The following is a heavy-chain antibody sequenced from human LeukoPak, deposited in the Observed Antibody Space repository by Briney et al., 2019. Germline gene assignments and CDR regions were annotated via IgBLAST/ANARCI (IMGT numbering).Heavy chain of an antibody. Sequence: PGGSLRLSCAASGFTFSSHAIHWVRQAPGKGLEWVAIISYDGGSKYYADSVKGRFTISRDNSKNTLYLQMNGLRVEDTAVYYCGRGGSGSYYYYFYYMDVWGKGTTVTVSS. J-gene: IGHJ6*03. CDR2: ISYDGGSK. V-gene: IGHV3-30*01. D-gene: IGHD3-10*01. CDR1: GFTFSSHA. CDR3: GRGGSGSYYYYFYYMDV.